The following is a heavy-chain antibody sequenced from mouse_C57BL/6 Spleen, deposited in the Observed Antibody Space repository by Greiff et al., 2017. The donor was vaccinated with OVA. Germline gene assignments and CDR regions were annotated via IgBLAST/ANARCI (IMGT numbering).Heavy chain of an antibody. Sequence: QVQLQQPGAELVKPGASVKMSCKASGYTFPSYWITWVKQRPGQGLEWIGDIYPGSGSTNYNEKFKSKATLTVDTSSSTAYMQLSSLTSEDSAVYYCARSYYYGSSYLDYFDYWGQGTTLTVSS. J-gene: IGHJ2*01. CDR1: GYTFPSYW. V-gene: IGHV1-55*01. D-gene: IGHD1-1*01. CDR3: ARSYYYGSSYLDYFDY. CDR2: IYPGSGST.